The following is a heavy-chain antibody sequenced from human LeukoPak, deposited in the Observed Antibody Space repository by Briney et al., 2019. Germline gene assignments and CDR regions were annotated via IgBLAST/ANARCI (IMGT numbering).Heavy chain of an antibody. D-gene: IGHD2-2*01. CDR3: ARGYCTSTSCYNFDY. J-gene: IGHJ4*02. V-gene: IGHV4-59*08. CDR1: GGSISNHY. Sequence: SETLSLTCTVSGGSISNHYWTWIRQPPGKGLEWIGDIYYSGSTNYNPSLKSRVTISMDTSENQFSLKLSSVTAADTAVYYCARGYCTSTSCYNFDYWGQGILVTVSS. CDR2: IYYSGST.